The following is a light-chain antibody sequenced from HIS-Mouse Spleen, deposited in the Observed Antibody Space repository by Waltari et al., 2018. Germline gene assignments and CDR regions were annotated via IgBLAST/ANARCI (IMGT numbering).Light chain of an antibody. V-gene: IGLV2-23*01. CDR1: SSDVGRYIL. J-gene: IGLJ3*02. CDR2: EGS. Sequence: QSALTQPASVSGSPGQSITLSCTGTSSDVGRYILVPWYQQHPGKAPKLMIYEGSNRPSGVSNRFSGSKSGNTAYLTISGLQAEDEADYYCCSYAGSSTWVFGGGTKLTVL. CDR3: CSYAGSSTWV.